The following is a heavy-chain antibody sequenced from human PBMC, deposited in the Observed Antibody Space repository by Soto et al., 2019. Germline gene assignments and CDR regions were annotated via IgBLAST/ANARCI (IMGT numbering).Heavy chain of an antibody. Sequence: SVTLSLTCTVSGGSISSSSYYWGWIRQPPGKGLEWIGSIYYSGSTYYNPSLKSRVTISVDTSKNQFSLKLSSVTAADTAVYYCAPLGVYCSGGSCRRDNWFDPWGQGTLVTVSS. CDR3: APLGVYCSGGSCRRDNWFDP. CDR1: GGSISSSSYY. D-gene: IGHD2-15*01. J-gene: IGHJ5*02. V-gene: IGHV4-39*01. CDR2: IYYSGST.